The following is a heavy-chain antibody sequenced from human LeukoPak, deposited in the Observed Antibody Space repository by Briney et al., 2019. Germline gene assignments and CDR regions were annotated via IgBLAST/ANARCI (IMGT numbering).Heavy chain of an antibody. Sequence: SETLPLTCAVYGGSFIGYYWSWIRQPPGKGLEWIGEIYHSGSTNYNPSLKSRVTISVDKSKNQFSLKLSSVTAADTAVYYCARVGGPFDYWGRGTLVTVSS. V-gene: IGHV4-34*01. J-gene: IGHJ4*02. CDR1: GGSFIGYY. D-gene: IGHD3-3*01. CDR3: ARVGGPFDY. CDR2: IYHSGST.